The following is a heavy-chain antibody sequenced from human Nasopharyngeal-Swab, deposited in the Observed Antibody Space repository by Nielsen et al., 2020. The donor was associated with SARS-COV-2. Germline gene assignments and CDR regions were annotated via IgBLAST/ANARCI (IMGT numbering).Heavy chain of an antibody. J-gene: IGHJ4*02. CDR3: ARDRSYYYDSSGSSGPDY. D-gene: IGHD3-22*01. V-gene: IGHV1-46*01. Sequence: ASVKVSCKASGYTFTSYYMHWVRQAPGQGLEWMGIINPSGGSTSYAQKFQGRVTMTRDTSTSTVYMELSSLRSEDAAVYYCARDRSYYYDSSGSSGPDYWGQGTLVTVSS. CDR2: INPSGGST. CDR1: GYTFTSYY.